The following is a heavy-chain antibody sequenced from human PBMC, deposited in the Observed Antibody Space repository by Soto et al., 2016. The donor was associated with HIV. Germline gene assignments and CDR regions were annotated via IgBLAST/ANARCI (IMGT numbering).Heavy chain of an antibody. V-gene: IGHV3-23*01. J-gene: IGHJ6*02. CDR1: KFTFSTYA. CDR2: ISNSGGTT. CDR3: TKDRGTMVRGVTLYYYYYGMDV. Sequence: EVQLLESGGGLVQPGGSLRLSCAASKFTFSTYAMSWVRQAPGKGLEWASTISNSGGTTYYADSVKGRFTISRDNSKNTLYLQMNSLRADDTAVYYCTKDRGTMVRGVTLYYYYYGMDVWGQGTTVTVSS. D-gene: IGHD3-10*01.